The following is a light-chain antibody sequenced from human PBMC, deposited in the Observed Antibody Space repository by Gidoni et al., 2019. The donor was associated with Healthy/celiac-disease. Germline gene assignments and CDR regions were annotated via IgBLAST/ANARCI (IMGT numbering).Light chain of an antibody. Sequence: EIVMTQSPATLSGSPGERATLSCRASQSVSSNLAWDQQKPGQAPRLLIYGASTRATGIPARFSGSGSGTEFTLTISSLQSEDFAVYYCQQYNNWHPWTCXXXAKVEIK. CDR1: QSVSSN. CDR2: GAS. CDR3: QQYNNWHPWT. J-gene: IGKJ1*01. V-gene: IGKV3-15*01.